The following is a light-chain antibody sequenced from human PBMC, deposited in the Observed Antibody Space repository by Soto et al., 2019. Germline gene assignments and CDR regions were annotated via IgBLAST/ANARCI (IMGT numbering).Light chain of an antibody. V-gene: IGKV1-5*03. CDR1: QTISSW. CDR3: QHYNSYSEA. CDR2: KAS. J-gene: IGKJ1*01. Sequence: IHMAQSPSTLSGSVVYRVTISFRASQTISSWLAWYQQKPGKAPKLLIYKASTLKSGVPSRFSGSGSGTEFTLTISSLQPDDFATYYCQHYNSYSEAFGQGTKVDIK.